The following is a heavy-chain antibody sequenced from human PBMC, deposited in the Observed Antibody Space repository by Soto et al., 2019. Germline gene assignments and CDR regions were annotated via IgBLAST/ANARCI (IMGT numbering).Heavy chain of an antibody. D-gene: IGHD2-15*01. CDR2: IYPGDSDT. CDR3: ARLSGLVVVAATAKKHFVY. J-gene: IGHJ4*02. CDR1: GYSFTSYW. Sequence: PGESLKISCKGSGYSFTSYWIGWVRQMPGKGLEWMGIIYPGDSDTRYSPSFQGQVTISADKSISTAYLQWSSLKASDTAMYYCARLSGLVVVAATAKKHFVYWGQGTLVTVSS. V-gene: IGHV5-51*01.